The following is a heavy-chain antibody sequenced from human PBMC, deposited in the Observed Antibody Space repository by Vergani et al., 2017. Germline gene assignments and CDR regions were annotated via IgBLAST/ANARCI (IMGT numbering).Heavy chain of an antibody. CDR3: AKGATRPNVVVVPAAISFDW. CDR2: ISGIGGST. J-gene: IGHJ4*01. V-gene: IGHV3-23*01. Sequence: EVQLLESGGGLVQPGGSLRLSCAASGFTFSSYAISWVRQAPGKGLEWVSAISGIGGSTYNADSVKGRFTISRDNSKNTLYLQMNNLTADDTAVYYCAKGATRPNVVVVPAAISFDWWGQRGLVTV. D-gene: IGHD2-2*01. CDR1: GFTFSSYA.